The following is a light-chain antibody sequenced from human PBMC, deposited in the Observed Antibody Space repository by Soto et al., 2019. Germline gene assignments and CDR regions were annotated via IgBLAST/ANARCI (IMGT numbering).Light chain of an antibody. V-gene: IGKV3-20*01. J-gene: IGKJ2*01. CDR1: QSVSSNY. CDR2: GTS. CDR3: QQYGSSPKYT. Sequence: DSVLTQSPGTLSLSPGERATLSCRASQSVSSNYLAWYQQKPGQAPRLLIYGTSSRATGIPDRFSGSGSGTDFTITISRLEPEDFVVYYCQQYGSSPKYTFGQGTKLEIK.